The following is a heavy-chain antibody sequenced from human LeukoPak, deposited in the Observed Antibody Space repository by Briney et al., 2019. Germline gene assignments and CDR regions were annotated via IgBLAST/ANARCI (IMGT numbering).Heavy chain of an antibody. D-gene: IGHD1-26*01. CDR2: IDWDDDK. J-gene: IGHJ4*02. V-gene: IGHV2-70*11. CDR1: GFSLSTSGMC. CDR3: ARFIVGATTKIFDY. Sequence: SGPTLVNPTQTLTLTCTFSGFSLSTSGMCVSWIRQPPGKALEWLARIDWDDDKYYSTSLKTRLTISKDTSKNQVVLTMTNMDPVDTATYYCARFIVGATTKIFDYWGQGTLVTVSS.